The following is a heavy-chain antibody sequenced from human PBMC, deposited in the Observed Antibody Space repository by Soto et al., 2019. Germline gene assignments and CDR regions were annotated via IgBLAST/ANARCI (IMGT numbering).Heavy chain of an antibody. CDR2: IIPIFGTA. CDR3: ARVIPKKADFWSGWADHYYGMDV. CDR1: GGTSSSYA. V-gene: IGHV1-69*13. Sequence: SVKVSCKASGGTSSSYAISWVRQAPGQGLEWMGGIIPIFGTANYAQKFQGRVTITADESTSTAYMELSSLRSEDTAVYYCARVIPKKADFWSGWADHYYGMDVWGQGTTVTVSS. D-gene: IGHD3-3*01. J-gene: IGHJ6*02.